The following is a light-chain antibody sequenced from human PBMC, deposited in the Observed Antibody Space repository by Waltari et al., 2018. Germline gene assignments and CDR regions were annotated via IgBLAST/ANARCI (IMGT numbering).Light chain of an antibody. Sequence: QSVLTQPPSVSEAPRQRVTIPRSGSSSTTGNKAANWNQQLPGKAPKLLIYYDNLLPSGVSDRFSGSKSGTSASLAISGLQSEDEPDYYCAAWDDSLNGRGVFGGGTKLTVL. J-gene: IGLJ2*01. CDR1: SSTTGNKA. CDR2: YDN. CDR3: AAWDDSLNGRGV. V-gene: IGLV1-36*01.